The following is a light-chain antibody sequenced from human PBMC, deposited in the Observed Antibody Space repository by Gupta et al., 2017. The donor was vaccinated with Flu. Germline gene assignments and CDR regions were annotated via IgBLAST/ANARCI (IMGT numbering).Light chain of an antibody. CDR3: QSYEV. CDR1: SGSIGLNY. CDR2: EDD. J-gene: IGLJ2*01. Sequence: NFMLTQPHSVSGSPGKTVTISCTRSSGSIGLNYVQWYRQRPGTSPKNVIYEDDQRASGVPDRFSGSIDRSSNSASLTSSGLMTEDEADYYCQSYEVFGGGTKLTVL. V-gene: IGLV6-57*01.